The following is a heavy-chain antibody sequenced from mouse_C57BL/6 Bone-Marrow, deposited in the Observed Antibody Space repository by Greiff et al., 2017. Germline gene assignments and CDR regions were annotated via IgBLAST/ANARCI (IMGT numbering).Heavy chain of an antibody. J-gene: IGHJ1*03. V-gene: IGHV1-15*01. CDR2: IDPETGGT. D-gene: IGHD1-1*01. Sequence: VQRVESGAELVRPGASVTLSCKASGYTFTDYEMHWVKQTPVHGLEWIGAIDPETGGTAYNQQFKGKAILTAAKSSSTAYMALRCRTSEDAAVYYCTMGLYYGSRHWCFDVWGTGTTVTVSS. CDR1: GYTFTDYE. CDR3: TMGLYYGSRHWCFDV.